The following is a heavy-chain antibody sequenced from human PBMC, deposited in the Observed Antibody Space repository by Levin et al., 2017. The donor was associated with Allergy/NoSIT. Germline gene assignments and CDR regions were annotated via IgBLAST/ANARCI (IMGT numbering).Heavy chain of an antibody. Sequence: HPGESLKISCAASGFTFTSYAMSWVRQAPGKGLEWVSAISGSGGSTYYADSVKGRFTISRNNSEKTLYLQMNSLRAEDTAVYYCAKALGFCSSTSCSYYMDVWGKGTTVTVSS. CDR1: GFTFTSYA. J-gene: IGHJ6*03. D-gene: IGHD2-2*01. CDR2: ISGSGGST. CDR3: AKALGFCSSTSCSYYMDV. V-gene: IGHV3-23*01.